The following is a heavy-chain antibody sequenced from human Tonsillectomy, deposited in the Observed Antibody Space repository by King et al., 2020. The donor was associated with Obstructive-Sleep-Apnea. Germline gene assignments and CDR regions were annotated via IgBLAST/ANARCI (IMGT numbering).Heavy chain of an antibody. D-gene: IGHD3-22*01. Sequence: VQLQESGPGLVKPSQTLSLTCTVSGGSISSGAYYWGWIRQHPGKGLEWIGYIYYSGSTYYNPSLKSRITISVDTSKNQFSLKLSSVTAADTAVYYCARSYCYDSSGPRGGYYFDYWGQGTLVTVSS. J-gene: IGHJ4*02. CDR2: IYYSGST. V-gene: IGHV4-31*03. CDR3: ARSYCYDSSGPRGGYYFDY. CDR1: GGSISSGAYY.